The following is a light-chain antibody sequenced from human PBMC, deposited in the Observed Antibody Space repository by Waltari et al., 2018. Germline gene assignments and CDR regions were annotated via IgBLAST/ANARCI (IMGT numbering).Light chain of an antibody. J-gene: IGLJ2*01. Sequence: QSALTQPRSVSGSPGQSVTISCTGPSSDVGGYNYVSWYQQHPGKAPKLMIYDVSKRPSGVPDRFSGSKSGNTASLTISGLQAEDEDDYYCCSYAGSYTLVVFGGGTKLTVL. V-gene: IGLV2-11*01. CDR2: DVS. CDR1: SSDVGGYNY. CDR3: CSYAGSYTLVV.